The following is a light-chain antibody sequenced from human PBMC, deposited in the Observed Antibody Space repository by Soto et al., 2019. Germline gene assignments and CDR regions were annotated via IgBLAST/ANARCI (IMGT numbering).Light chain of an antibody. CDR3: QQYNSYSLT. CDR2: RAS. CDR1: QSISSW. Sequence: DIQMTQSPSTLSASVGDRVTITCRASQSISSWLAWYQQKPGEAPKLLIYRASSLESGVPSRFSGSGSGTEFTLTISGLQPDDFAPYYCQQYNSYSLTFGGGTKVEIK. J-gene: IGKJ4*01. V-gene: IGKV1-5*03.